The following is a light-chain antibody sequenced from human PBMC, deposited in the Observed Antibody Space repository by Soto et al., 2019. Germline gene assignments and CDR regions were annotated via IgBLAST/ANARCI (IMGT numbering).Light chain of an antibody. V-gene: IGLV2-14*01. CDR3: SSYTSNRPYV. CDR1: SSGVGGYNY. CDR2: EVT. Sequence: QSVLTQPASVSGSPGQSVTISCTGTSSGVGGYNYVSWYQQLPGKAPKLLIFEVTNRPSGVSSRFSGSKSGNTASLTISGLQAEDEADYYCSSYTSNRPYVFGTGTKVTVL. J-gene: IGLJ1*01.